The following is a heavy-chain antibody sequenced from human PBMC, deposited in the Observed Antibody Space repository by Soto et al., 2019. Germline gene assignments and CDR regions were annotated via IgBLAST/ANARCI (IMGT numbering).Heavy chain of an antibody. CDR1: GGSISGSY. J-gene: IGHJ4*02. Sequence: SETLSLTCSVSGGSISGSYWSWIRQSPGKGLEWLGYVYFTGSTNYSPSLRSRVSISVDTSKNEFSLRLSSVTAADTAVYFCARSVAAPGAHIDYWGQCTQVTVSS. D-gene: IGHD6-13*01. V-gene: IGHV4-59*01. CDR2: VYFTGST. CDR3: ARSVAAPGAHIDY.